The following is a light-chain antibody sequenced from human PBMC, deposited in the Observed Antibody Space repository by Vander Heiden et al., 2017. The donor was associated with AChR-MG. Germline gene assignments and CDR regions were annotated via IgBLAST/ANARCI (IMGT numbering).Light chain of an antibody. CDR2: GAS. CDR3: QQYGRSPWT. J-gene: IGKJ1*01. V-gene: IGKV3-20*01. Sequence: IVLTQSPGTLSLSPGERATLSCRASQSVSSSYLAWYQQKPGQSPRLLIYGASSRTTGIPDRFSGSGSGTDFTLTISRLEPEDFAVYYCQQYGRSPWTFGQGTKVEIK. CDR1: QSVSSSY.